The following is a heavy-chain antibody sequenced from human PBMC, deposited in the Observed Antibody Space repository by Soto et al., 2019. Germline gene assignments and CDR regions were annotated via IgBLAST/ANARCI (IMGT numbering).Heavy chain of an antibody. CDR1: GGSVSSGGYY. V-gene: IGHV4-61*08. CDR2: IYYSGST. D-gene: IGHD2-15*01. J-gene: IGHJ3*02. CDR3: ARGSGPNDAFDI. Sequence: SETLSLTCTVSGGSVSSGGYYWSWIRQPPGKGLEWIGYIYYSGSTNYNPSLKSRVTISVDTSKNQFSLKLSSVTAADTAVYYCARGSGPNDAFDIWGQGTMVTVSS.